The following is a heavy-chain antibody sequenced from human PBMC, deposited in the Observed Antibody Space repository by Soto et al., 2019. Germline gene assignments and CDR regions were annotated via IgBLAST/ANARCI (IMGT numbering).Heavy chain of an antibody. CDR2: IIPIFGTA. Sequence: QVQLVQSGAEVKKPGSSVKVSCKASGGTFSSYAISWVRQAPGQGLEWMGGIIPIFGTANYAQKVQGRVTITADESTSTAYMELSSLRSEDTAVYYCANEGAIFGVGRNAFDIWGQGTMVTVSS. D-gene: IGHD3-3*01. J-gene: IGHJ3*02. CDR3: ANEGAIFGVGRNAFDI. CDR1: GGTFSSYA. V-gene: IGHV1-69*12.